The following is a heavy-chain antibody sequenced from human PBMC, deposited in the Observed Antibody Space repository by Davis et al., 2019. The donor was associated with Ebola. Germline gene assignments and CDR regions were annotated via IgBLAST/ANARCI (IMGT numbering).Heavy chain of an antibody. D-gene: IGHD2-21*02. Sequence: SVKVSCKASGGTFSSYTISWVRQAPGQGLEWMGGIIPIFGTANYAQKFQGRVTITADESTSTAYMELSSLRSEDTAVYYCARGLHCGGDCYTFFDYWGQGTLVTVSS. V-gene: IGHV1-69*13. CDR3: ARGLHCGGDCYTFFDY. CDR2: IIPIFGTA. CDR1: GGTFSSYT. J-gene: IGHJ4*02.